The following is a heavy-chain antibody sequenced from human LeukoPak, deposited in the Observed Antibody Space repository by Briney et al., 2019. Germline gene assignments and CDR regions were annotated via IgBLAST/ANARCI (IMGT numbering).Heavy chain of an antibody. J-gene: IGHJ4*02. D-gene: IGHD3-9*01. CDR1: GFTFSSYW. CDR3: ARGSAKKAIQYFDWLSVDY. CDR2: IKQDGSEE. Sequence: GGSLRLSCAASGFTFSSYWMSWVRQAPGKGLEWVANIKQDGSEENYVDSVRGRFTISRDNAKKSLYLQMNSLRAEDTAVYYCARGSAKKAIQYFDWLSVDYWGQGTLVTVSS. V-gene: IGHV3-7*03.